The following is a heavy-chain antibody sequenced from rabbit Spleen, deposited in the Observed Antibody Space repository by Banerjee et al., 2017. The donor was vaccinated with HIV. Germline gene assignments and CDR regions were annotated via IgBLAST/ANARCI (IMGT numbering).Heavy chain of an antibody. D-gene: IGHD4-1*01. Sequence: QEQLVESGGGLVQPGGSLKLSCKASGFDFSSYRVSWVRQAPGKGLEWIGYIDPVFGISYYANWVNGRFTISSHNAQNTLFLQMNSLTVADTATYFCARDLAGVIGWNFGWWGPGTLVTVS. J-gene: IGHJ4*01. V-gene: IGHV1S47*01. CDR3: ARDLAGVIGWNFGW. CDR2: IDPVFGIS. CDR1: GFDFSSYR.